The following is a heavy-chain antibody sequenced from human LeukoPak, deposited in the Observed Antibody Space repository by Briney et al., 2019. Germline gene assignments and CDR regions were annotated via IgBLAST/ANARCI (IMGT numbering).Heavy chain of an antibody. CDR3: AKDLERWLQLGYFQH. D-gene: IGHD5-24*01. CDR2: ISGSGGST. J-gene: IGHJ1*01. V-gene: IGHV3-23*01. CDR1: GFTFSSYA. Sequence: GGSLRLSCAASGFTFSSYAMSWVRQAPVKGLEWVSAISGSGGSTYYADSVKGRFTISRDNSKNTLYLQMNSLRAEDTAVYYCAKDLERWLQLGYFQHWGQGTLVTVSS.